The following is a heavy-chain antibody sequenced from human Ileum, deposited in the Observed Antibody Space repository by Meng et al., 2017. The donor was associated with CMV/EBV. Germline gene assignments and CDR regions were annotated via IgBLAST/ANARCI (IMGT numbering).Heavy chain of an antibody. Sequence: SETLSLTCNVSGDSIYKNTYYWGWVRQSPGKGLDYIGSIYSSGNTHYNPALQSRAFISIDTSKNQFSLTLSSVTAADTALYYCASDRPLSGTYLTYAFNVWGPGIMVTVSS. CDR2: IYSSGNT. D-gene: IGHD1/OR15-1a*01. V-gene: IGHV4-39*07. J-gene: IGHJ3*01. CDR3: ASDRPLSGTYLTYAFNV. CDR1: GDSIYKNTYY.